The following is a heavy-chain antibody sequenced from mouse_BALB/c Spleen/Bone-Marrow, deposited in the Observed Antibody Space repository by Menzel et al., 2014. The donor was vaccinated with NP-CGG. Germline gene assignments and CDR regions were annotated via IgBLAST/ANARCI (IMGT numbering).Heavy chain of an antibody. D-gene: IGHD1-1*01. J-gene: IGHJ4*01. CDR1: GYTFTSYW. V-gene: IGHV1S41*01. CDR2: IAPGSGST. Sequence: LVKPGASVKFSCKASGYTFTSYWINWIKQRPGQGLEWIGCIAPGSGSTYYDEMFKGKATLTVDTSSSTAYIQLSSLSSEDSAVYFCARSYYGRAMDYWGQGTSVTVSS. CDR3: ARSYYGRAMDY.